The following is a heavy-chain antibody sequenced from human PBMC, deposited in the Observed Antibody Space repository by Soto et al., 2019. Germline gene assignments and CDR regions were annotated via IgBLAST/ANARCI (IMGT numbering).Heavy chain of an antibody. CDR3: ASGSYSYGLYYGMDV. V-gene: IGHV4-39*01. J-gene: IGHJ6*02. Sequence: SETLSLTCTVSGGSISSSSYYWGWIRQPPGKGLEWIGSIYYSGSTYYNPSLKSRVTISVDTSKNQFSLKLSSVTAADTAVYYCASGSYSYGLYYGMDVWGQGTTVTVSS. CDR2: IYYSGST. CDR1: GGSISSSSYY. D-gene: IGHD5-18*01.